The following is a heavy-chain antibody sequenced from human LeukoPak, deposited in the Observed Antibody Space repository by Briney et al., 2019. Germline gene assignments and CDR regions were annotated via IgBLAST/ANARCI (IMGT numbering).Heavy chain of an antibody. J-gene: IGHJ5*02. D-gene: IGHD5-12*01. CDR3: ATGYRADIHSTQNWFDP. CDR2: FDPEDGET. V-gene: IGHV1-24*01. Sequence: ASVKVSCKVSGYTLTELSMHWVRQAPGKGLEWMGGFDPEDGETIYAQKFQGRVTMTEDTSTDTAYMELSSLRSEDTAVYYCATGYRADIHSTQNWFDPWGQGTLVTVSS. CDR1: GYTLTELS.